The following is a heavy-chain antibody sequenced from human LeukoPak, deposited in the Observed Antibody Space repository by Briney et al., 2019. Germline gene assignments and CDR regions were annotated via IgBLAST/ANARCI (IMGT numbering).Heavy chain of an antibody. CDR3: ARSGGRGWYPADY. CDR2: IYSGGST. J-gene: IGHJ4*02. V-gene: IGHV3-66*01. Sequence: GGSLRLSCGASGFTVSTNYMSWVRQAPGKGLEWVSIIYSGGSTYYADSVKGRFTISRDNSKNTLYLQMNSLRAEDTGVYYCARSGGRGWYPADYWGQGTLVTVSS. CDR1: GFTVSTNY. D-gene: IGHD6-19*01.